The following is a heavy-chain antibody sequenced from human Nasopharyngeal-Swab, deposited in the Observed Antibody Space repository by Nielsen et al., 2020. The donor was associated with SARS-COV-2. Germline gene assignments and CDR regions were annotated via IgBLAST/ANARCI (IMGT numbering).Heavy chain of an antibody. CDR1: GFTFSSCS. Sequence: GESLKISCAASGFTFSSCSMNWVRQAPGKGLEWVSYISSRSSNIYYADSVKGRFTISRDNAKNSLYLQMNSLRDEDTDVYYCASSGYRLDYYSMDVWGQGTTVTVSS. V-gene: IGHV3-48*02. D-gene: IGHD5-18*01. J-gene: IGHJ6*02. CDR2: ISSRSSNI. CDR3: ASSGYRLDYYSMDV.